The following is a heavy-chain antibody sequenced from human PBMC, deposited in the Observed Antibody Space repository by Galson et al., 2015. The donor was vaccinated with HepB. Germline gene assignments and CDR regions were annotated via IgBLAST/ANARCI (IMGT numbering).Heavy chain of an antibody. CDR2: IYIGGDT. D-gene: IGHD4-11*01. V-gene: IGHV3-66*01. CDR1: GITVSSNY. CDR3: TGDKNDYRWSFY. Sequence: LRLSCAASGITVSSNYMTWVRQAPGKGLEWVSVIYIGGDTYYADSVKGRFTISRDNSKNTLFLQMNSLRAEDTAVYYCTGDKNDYRWSFYWGQGALVTVSS. J-gene: IGHJ4*02.